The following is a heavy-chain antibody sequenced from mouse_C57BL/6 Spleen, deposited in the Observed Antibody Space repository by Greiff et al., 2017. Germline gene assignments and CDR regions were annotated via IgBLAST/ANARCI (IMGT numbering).Heavy chain of an antibody. CDR2: IYPGNSDT. Sequence: EVKLVESGTVLARPGASVKMSCKTSGYTFTSYWMHWVKQRPGQGLEWIGAIYPGNSDTSYNQKFKGKAKLTAVTSASTAYMELSSLTNEDSAVYYCTRPPIYYYGSSYYFDYWGQGTTLTVSS. J-gene: IGHJ2*01. CDR3: TRPPIYYYGSSYYFDY. V-gene: IGHV1-5*01. CDR1: GYTFTSYW. D-gene: IGHD1-1*01.